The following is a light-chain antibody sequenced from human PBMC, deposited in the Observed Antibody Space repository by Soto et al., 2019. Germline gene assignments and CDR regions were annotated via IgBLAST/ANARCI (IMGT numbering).Light chain of an antibody. J-gene: IGKJ3*01. CDR2: AAS. Sequence: DIQMTQSPSSLSASVGDRVTITCRASQGISNYLAWYQQKPGKVPKLLIYAASTLQSGVPSRFSGSGSGTDFTLTISSLSPEDVATYYCQKYNSAPLFTFCPGTKVDIK. CDR1: QGISNY. CDR3: QKYNSAPLFT. V-gene: IGKV1-27*01.